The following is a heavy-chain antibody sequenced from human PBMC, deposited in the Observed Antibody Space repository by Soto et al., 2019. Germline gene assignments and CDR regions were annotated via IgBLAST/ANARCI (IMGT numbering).Heavy chain of an antibody. CDR1: GFTFSSYW. CDR2: IKQDGSEK. Sequence: GGSLRLSCAASGFTFSSYWMSWVRQAPGKGLEWVANIKQDGSEKYYVDSVKGRFTISRDNAKNSLYLQMNSLRTEDTAVYYCARARDYGDSFWFDPWGQGTLVTVSS. D-gene: IGHD4-17*01. V-gene: IGHV3-7*01. CDR3: ARARDYGDSFWFDP. J-gene: IGHJ5*02.